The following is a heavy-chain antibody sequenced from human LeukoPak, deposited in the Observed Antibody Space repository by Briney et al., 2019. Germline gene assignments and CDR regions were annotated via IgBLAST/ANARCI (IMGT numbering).Heavy chain of an antibody. J-gene: IGHJ6*02. CDR3: AREWRLAEYGSEYYYGMDV. V-gene: IGHV4-4*07. Sequence: PSETLSLSCTVSGGSISTYYGTWIRQSAGRGLDWIGRISTSGTTNYNPSLKSRVTMSVDTSKNQFSLKLTSVTAADTAVYYCAREWRLAEYGSEYYYGMDVWGHGTTVTVSS. CDR1: GGSISTYY. CDR2: ISTSGTT. D-gene: IGHD3-10*01.